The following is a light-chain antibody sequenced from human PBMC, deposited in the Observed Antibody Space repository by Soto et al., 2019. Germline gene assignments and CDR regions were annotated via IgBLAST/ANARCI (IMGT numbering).Light chain of an antibody. J-gene: IGKJ5*01. Sequence: ETVMTQSQATLSVSPGERATLSCRASESVSSNLAWYQQIPGQAPPLLIYDTSTRATGIPARFRGSGSGTEFTLTIRSLQSEDFAVYYCQQYKNWSSITFGQGTRLDNK. CDR2: DTS. V-gene: IGKV3-15*01. CDR1: ESVSSN. CDR3: QQYKNWSSIT.